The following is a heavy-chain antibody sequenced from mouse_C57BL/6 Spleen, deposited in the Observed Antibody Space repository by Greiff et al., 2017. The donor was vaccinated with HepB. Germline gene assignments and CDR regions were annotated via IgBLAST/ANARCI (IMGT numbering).Heavy chain of an antibody. V-gene: IGHV1-74*01. CDR3: AMRDEGYAMDY. CDR1: GYTFTSYW. D-gene: IGHD3-3*01. J-gene: IGHJ4*01. Sequence: VQLVEPGAELVKPGASVKVSCKASGYTFTSYWMHWVKQRPGQGLEWIGRIHPSDSDTNYNQKFKGKATLTVDKSSSTAYMQLSSLTSEDSAVYYCAMRDEGYAMDYWGQGTSVTVSS. CDR2: IHPSDSDT.